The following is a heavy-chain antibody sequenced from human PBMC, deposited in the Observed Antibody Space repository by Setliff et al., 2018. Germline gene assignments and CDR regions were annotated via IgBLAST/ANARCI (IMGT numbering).Heavy chain of an antibody. D-gene: IGHD4-17*01. J-gene: IGHJ4*02. Sequence: SETLSLTCTVSGGSVKSHYRSWIRQTPEKGLEWIGFVFYSGDTRYNPSLKSRVTISLDTSKAQFSLKLSSVTAADTAVYYCAGSTVTQVDYWGQGTLVTVSS. CDR3: AGSTVTQVDY. CDR2: VFYSGDT. CDR1: GGSVKSHY. V-gene: IGHV4-59*08.